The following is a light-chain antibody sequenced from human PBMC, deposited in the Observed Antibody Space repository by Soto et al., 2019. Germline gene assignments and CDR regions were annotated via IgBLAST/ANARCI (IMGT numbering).Light chain of an antibody. CDR2: AAS. CDR3: QQSSSGPPT. V-gene: IGKV1-39*01. J-gene: IGKJ3*01. Sequence: DIQMTQSPSSLSASIGDRVTITCRASQRINSYLNWYQQKPGTAPKLLIYAASNLQSGVPSRFSGSGSGTDFTLTSSLLQPEDFATYYCQQSSSGPPTFGPGTNVDIK. CDR1: QRINSY.